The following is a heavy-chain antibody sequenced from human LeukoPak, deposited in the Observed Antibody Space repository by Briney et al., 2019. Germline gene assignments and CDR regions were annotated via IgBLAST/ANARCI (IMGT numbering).Heavy chain of an antibody. CDR3: ARTTTIAANFDY. CDR2: FNANSGDT. Sequence: ASVKVSCKTSGYTFTGYHVHWVRQAPGQGLEWMGWFNANSGDTKYAQKFQGRVTMTRDTSISTAYMELSRLRSDDTAVYYCARTTTIAANFDYWGQGTLVTVSS. D-gene: IGHD6-13*01. V-gene: IGHV1-2*02. CDR1: GYTFTGYH. J-gene: IGHJ4*02.